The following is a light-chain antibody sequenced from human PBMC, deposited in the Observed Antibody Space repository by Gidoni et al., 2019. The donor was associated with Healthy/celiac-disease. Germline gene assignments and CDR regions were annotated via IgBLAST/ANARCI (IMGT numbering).Light chain of an antibody. CDR2: EVS. CDR1: SRDAGGSNY. CDR3: SSYAGSNPNVV. Sequence: QSALTQPHSASGTPGQSVTISCTGTSRDAGGSNYVSWYQQHPGKAPNLMIYEVSKRPSVVLDRFSGSKSGNTASLTVSGLQSEDEADYYCSSYAGSNPNVVFGGGTKLTVL. V-gene: IGLV2-8*01. J-gene: IGLJ2*01.